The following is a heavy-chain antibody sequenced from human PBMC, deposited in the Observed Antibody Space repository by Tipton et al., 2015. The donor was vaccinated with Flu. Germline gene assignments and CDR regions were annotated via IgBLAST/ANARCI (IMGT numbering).Heavy chain of an antibody. CDR3: ARQPSYETFGLFLPGWFDP. Sequence: TLSLTCTVSGASISSAAYYWSWIRQPAGKGLEWIGRIYTSGSTNYNPSLKSRVSISLDTSKKQFSLKLTSVTAADAAVYYCARQPSYETFGLFLPGWFDPWGQGTLVTVSS. D-gene: IGHD3/OR15-3a*01. CDR1: GASISSAAYY. V-gene: IGHV4-61*02. J-gene: IGHJ5*02. CDR2: IYTSGST.